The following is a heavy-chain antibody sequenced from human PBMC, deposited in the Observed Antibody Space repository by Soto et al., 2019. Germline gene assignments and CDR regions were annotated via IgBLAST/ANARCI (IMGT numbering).Heavy chain of an antibody. J-gene: IGHJ4*02. CDR1: GFTFSRYA. Sequence: SLSLSCAASGFTFSRYAMHWVRQAPGEGLEWVAVISRDGSSKYYGDSVKGRFTVSRDNSNNTLYLSMTSLRPDDTAVFYCARSRNGAVPDSINFWGQGTLVTASS. V-gene: IGHV3-30-3*01. CDR2: ISRDGSSK. CDR3: ARSRNGAVPDSINF. D-gene: IGHD2-8*01.